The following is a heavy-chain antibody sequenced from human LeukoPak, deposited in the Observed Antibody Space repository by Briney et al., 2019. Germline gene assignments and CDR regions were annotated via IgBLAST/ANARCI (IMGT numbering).Heavy chain of an antibody. Sequence: ASVKVSCKASRYTFTGFHIHWVRQAPGQGLEWMGCINPKTGDTNSAQNFQGRVIMTRDTSITTAYMELSRLKSDDTALYYCASKGAGHCHHASCMGSFDLWGQGTTVAVSS. CDR3: ASKGAGHCHHASCMGSFDL. CDR2: INPKTGDT. CDR1: RYTFTGFH. V-gene: IGHV1-2*02. J-gene: IGHJ3*01. D-gene: IGHD2-2*03.